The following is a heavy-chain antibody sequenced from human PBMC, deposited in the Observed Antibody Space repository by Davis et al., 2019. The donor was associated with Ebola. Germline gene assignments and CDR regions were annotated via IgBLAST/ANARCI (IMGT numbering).Heavy chain of an antibody. V-gene: IGHV4-39*07. J-gene: IGHJ4*02. CDR2: IYYSGIT. D-gene: IGHD3-22*01. Sequence: SETLSLTCTVSGGSIISSSSYWGWIRQPPRKGLEWIGSIYYSGITYYNPSLKSRVTISVDTSKNQFSLKLSSVTAADTAVYYCARVAMYYYDSSGYYTAGNFDYWGQGTLVTVSS. CDR3: ARVAMYYYDSSGYYTAGNFDY. CDR1: GGSIISSSSY.